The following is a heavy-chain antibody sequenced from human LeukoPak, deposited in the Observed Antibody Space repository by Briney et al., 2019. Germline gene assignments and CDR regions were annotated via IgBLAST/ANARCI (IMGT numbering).Heavy chain of an antibody. J-gene: IGHJ4*02. CDR1: GYTFTSYG. Sequence: ASVKVSCKASGYTFTSYGISWVRQAPGQGLEWMGWISANHGNTNYAQKLQGRVTMTTDTSTSTDYMELRSLRSEDTGVYYCVRDQDAIWPHPDLLDGWGQGTLVTVSS. D-gene: IGHD2-21*01. CDR3: VRDQDAIWPHPDLLDG. CDR2: ISANHGNT. V-gene: IGHV1-18*01.